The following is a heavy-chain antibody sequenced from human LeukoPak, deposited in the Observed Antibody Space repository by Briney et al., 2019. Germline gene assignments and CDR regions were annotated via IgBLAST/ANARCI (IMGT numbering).Heavy chain of an antibody. CDR2: IYYSGST. J-gene: IGHJ4*02. CDR1: GGSISSGGYY. Sequence: SETLSLTCTVSGGSISSGGYYWSWIRQHPGKGLESIGYIYYSGSTYYNPSLKSRVTISVDTSKNQFSLKLSSVTAADTAVYYCARDRGGIAVAGTAHWGQGTLVTVSS. CDR3: ARDRGGIAVAGTAH. V-gene: IGHV4-31*03. D-gene: IGHD6-19*01.